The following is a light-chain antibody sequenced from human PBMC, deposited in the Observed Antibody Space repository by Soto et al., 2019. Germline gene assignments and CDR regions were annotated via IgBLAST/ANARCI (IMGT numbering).Light chain of an antibody. V-gene: IGKV1-39*01. J-gene: IGKJ5*01. CDR1: HPISNY. Sequence: DIPMTPSPSSLSASVAEIVSITCRASHPISNYLNWYQHRPGKAPKLLIYGASTLQSGVPSRFSGSESGTDFTLTITSLQPEDCATYYCQQTYATPITFGQGTRLEIK. CDR3: QQTYATPIT. CDR2: GAS.